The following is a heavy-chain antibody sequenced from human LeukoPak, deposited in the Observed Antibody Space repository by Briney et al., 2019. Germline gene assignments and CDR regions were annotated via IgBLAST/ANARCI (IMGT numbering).Heavy chain of an antibody. D-gene: IGHD5-12*01. CDR3: AKGSGYDFSFDY. J-gene: IGHJ4*02. V-gene: IGHV3-9*01. CDR2: ISWNSGSI. CDR1: GFTFDDYA. Sequence: GGSLRLSCAASGFTFDDYAMHWVRQAPGKGLEWVSGISWNSGSIGYADSVKGRFTISRDNAKNSLYLQMNSLRAEDTALYYCAKGSGYDFSFDYWGQGTLVTVSS.